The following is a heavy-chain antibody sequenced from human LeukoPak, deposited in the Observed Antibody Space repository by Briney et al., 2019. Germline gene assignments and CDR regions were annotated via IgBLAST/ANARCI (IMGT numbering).Heavy chain of an antibody. D-gene: IGHD3-10*01. J-gene: IGHJ4*02. V-gene: IGHV3-7*05. CDR3: TRDSQGSGIYSVDY. Sequence: EAGRSLRLSCAASGFTFRTYWMSWVRQAPGKGLEWVANIKRDGSKIYYVDSVKGRFTISRDNDKNSLYLQMNSLRAEDTAVYYCTRDSQGSGIYSVDYWGQGTLVTVSS. CDR2: IKRDGSKI. CDR1: GFTFRTYW.